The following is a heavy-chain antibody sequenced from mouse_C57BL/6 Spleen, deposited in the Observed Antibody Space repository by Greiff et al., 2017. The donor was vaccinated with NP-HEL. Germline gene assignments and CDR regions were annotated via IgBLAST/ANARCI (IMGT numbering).Heavy chain of an antibody. CDR3: ARGVITWYFDV. V-gene: IGHV1-50*01. J-gene: IGHJ1*03. D-gene: IGHD1-1*01. CDR1: GYTFTSYW. CDR2: IDPSDSYT. Sequence: VKQSCKASGYTFTSYWMQWVKQRPGQGLEWIGEIDPSDSYTNYNQKFKGKATLTVDTSSSTAYMQLSSLTSEDSAVYYCARGVITWYFDVWGTGTTVTVSS.